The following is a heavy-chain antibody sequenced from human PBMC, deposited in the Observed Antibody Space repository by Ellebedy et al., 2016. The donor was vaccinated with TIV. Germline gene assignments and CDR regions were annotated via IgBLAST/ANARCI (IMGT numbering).Heavy chain of an antibody. CDR3: ARRLWFGELDV. J-gene: IGHJ6*02. Sequence: AASVKVSCKASGYSLTSNGISWVRQAPGQGLEWMGWIGAYNGNTNYAQKFQGRVTMTTDTSTSTVYMDLRSLRSDDTAVYYCARRLWFGELDVWGQGTTVTVSS. D-gene: IGHD3-10*01. CDR1: GYSLTSNG. V-gene: IGHV1-18*01. CDR2: IGAYNGNT.